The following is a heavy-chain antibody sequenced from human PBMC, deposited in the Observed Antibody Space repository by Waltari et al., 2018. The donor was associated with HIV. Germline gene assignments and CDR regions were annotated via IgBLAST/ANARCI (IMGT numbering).Heavy chain of an antibody. CDR2: IYYSGST. J-gene: IGHJ4*02. CDR3: AREDVAARRHSYFDY. Sequence: QVQLQESGPGLVKPSATLSLTCTVSGRSVSSGRYYWSWIRQPPGKGLEWIGYIYYSGSTNYTPSLKSRVTISVDTSKNQFSLKLSSVTAADTAVYYCAREDVAARRHSYFDYWGQGTLVTVSS. V-gene: IGHV4-61*01. D-gene: IGHD6-6*01. CDR1: GRSVSSGRYY.